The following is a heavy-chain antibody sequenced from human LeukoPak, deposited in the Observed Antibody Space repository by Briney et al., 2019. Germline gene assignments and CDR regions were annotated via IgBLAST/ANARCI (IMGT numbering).Heavy chain of an antibody. Sequence: SETLSLTCNVSGGSINRYYWNWIRQPPGKGLEWIGYIVYTGTTHYNPSLRSRVSMSIDTSTNHFSLSLTSVTAADTAVYYCAKVDLEPTKRWFDPWGQGALVTVSS. CDR2: IVYTGTT. CDR1: GGSINRYY. D-gene: IGHD1-14*01. CDR3: AKVDLEPTKRWFDP. V-gene: IGHV4-59*01. J-gene: IGHJ5*02.